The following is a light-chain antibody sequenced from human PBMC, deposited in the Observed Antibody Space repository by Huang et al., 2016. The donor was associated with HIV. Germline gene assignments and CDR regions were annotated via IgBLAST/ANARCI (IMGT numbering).Light chain of an antibody. Sequence: EIVLTQSPGTLSLSPGERATLSCRASQSVSGNYFAWYQQRPGHAPRLLIYHSSTRAPVIPGRFSGSGSGTDFTLTISRLEPEDFAVFYCQQYGNSPFTFGPGTKVDI. V-gene: IGKV3-20*01. CDR1: QSVSGNY. CDR2: HSS. CDR3: QQYGNSPFT. J-gene: IGKJ3*01.